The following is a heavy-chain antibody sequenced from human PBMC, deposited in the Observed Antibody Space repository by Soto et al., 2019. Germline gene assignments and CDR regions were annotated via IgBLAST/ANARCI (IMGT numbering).Heavy chain of an antibody. V-gene: IGHV3-23*01. J-gene: IGHJ4*02. CDR3: AREGAVIGAGYFDY. CDR1: GFTFATYA. Sequence: EVQLLESGGGLVQPGGSLRLSCAASGFTFATYAVSWVRQAPGKGPEWVSAFAGGGENTYYTESVTGRFTIFGDNSRTTLYLQMTTLRVEDTAIYYCAREGAVIGAGYFDYWGQGTLVTVSS. CDR2: FAGGGENT. D-gene: IGHD1-26*01.